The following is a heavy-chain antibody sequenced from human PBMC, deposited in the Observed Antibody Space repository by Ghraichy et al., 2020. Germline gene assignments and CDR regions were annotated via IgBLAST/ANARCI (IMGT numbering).Heavy chain of an antibody. CDR2: VYNSGST. D-gene: IGHD3-16*01. J-gene: IGHJ3*02. CDR1: GASIRTYY. CDR3: ASRTGGGTPKNAFDI. V-gene: IGHV4-59*08. Sequence: LSLTCTVSGASIRTYYWSWIRQSPGRGLEWIGYVYNSGSTDYNPSLRSRVTISVDTSKNQFSLKLSSVTAADTAVYYCASRTGGGTPKNAFDIWGQGTMVTVSS.